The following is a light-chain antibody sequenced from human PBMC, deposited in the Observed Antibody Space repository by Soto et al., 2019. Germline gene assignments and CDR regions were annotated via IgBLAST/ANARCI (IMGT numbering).Light chain of an antibody. J-gene: IGKJ1*01. CDR3: QQYGRSPPWT. CDR2: GAS. Sequence: EIVLTQSPGTLSLSPGERATLSCRASQSVSSSYLAWYQQKPGQAPRLLFYGASNRATGSPDRFSASGSGTDFTLTISRLEPEDLAVYYCQQYGRSPPWTFGQGTKVEI. CDR1: QSVSSSY. V-gene: IGKV3-20*01.